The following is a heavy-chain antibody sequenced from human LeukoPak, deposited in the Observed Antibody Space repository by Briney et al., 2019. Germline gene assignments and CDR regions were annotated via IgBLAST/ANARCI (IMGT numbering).Heavy chain of an antibody. CDR2: IYYSGST. V-gene: IGHV4-59*12. CDR3: GRNAAYCIDC. J-gene: IGHJ1*01. Sequence: PSETLSLTCTVSGGSISSYYWSWIRQPPGKGLEWIGYIYYSGSTNYNPSLKSRVTISVDTSNNQFSLKLTSVTAADTAMYYCGRNAAYCIDCWGQGILVTVSS. D-gene: IGHD3-9*01. CDR1: GGSISSYY.